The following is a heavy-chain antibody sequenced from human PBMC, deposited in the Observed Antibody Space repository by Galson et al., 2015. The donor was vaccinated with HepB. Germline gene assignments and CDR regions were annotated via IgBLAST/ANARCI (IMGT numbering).Heavy chain of an antibody. CDR1: GFTFSGSA. J-gene: IGHJ4*02. Sequence: SLRLSCAASGFTFSGSAMHWVRQASGKGLEWVGRIRSKANSYATAYAASVKGRFTISRDDSKNTAYLQMNSLKTEDTAVYYRTRCATTSGSCYWGQGTLVTVSS. V-gene: IGHV3-73*01. D-gene: IGHD5-12*01. CDR3: TRCATTSGSCY. CDR2: IRSKANSYAT.